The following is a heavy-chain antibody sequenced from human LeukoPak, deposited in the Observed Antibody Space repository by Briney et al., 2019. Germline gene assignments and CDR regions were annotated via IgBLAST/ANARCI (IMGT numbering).Heavy chain of an antibody. V-gene: IGHV1-24*01. CDR1: GYTLTELS. CDR3: ATGRITMVRGVRNWFDP. Sequence: GASVKVSCKVSGYTLTELSMHWVRQAPGKGLEWVGGFDPEDGETIYAQKFQGRVTMTEDTSTDTAYMELSSLRSEDTAVYYCATGRITMVRGVRNWFDPWGQGTLVTVSS. CDR2: FDPEDGET. D-gene: IGHD3-10*01. J-gene: IGHJ5*02.